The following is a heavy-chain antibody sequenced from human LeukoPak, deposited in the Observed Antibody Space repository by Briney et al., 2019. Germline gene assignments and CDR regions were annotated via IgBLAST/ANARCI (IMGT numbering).Heavy chain of an antibody. Sequence: GASVKVSCKASGYTFTSYGITWVRQAPGQGLEWMGLISAYNGNTNYAQKFQGRFTMTTDTSTTTAYMELRSLRFDDTAVYYCARDLAWGYVEHRLAWLDPWGQGALVTVSS. CDR1: GYTFTSYG. J-gene: IGHJ5*02. CDR2: ISAYNGNT. V-gene: IGHV1-18*01. D-gene: IGHD1/OR15-1a*01. CDR3: ARDLAWGYVEHRLAWLDP.